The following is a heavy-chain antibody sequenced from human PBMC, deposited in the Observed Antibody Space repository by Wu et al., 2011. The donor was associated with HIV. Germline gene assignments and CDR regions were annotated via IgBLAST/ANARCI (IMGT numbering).Heavy chain of an antibody. D-gene: IGHD1-7*01. CDR3: ARGPSPTGTTWLAFDI. V-gene: IGHV1-2*02. CDR2: INPNSGGT. CDR1: GYTFTDYY. Sequence: QVQLVQSGAEVKKPGASVKVSCKASGYTFTDYYMHWVRQAPGQGLEWMGWINPNSGGTNYAQKFQGRVTMTRDTSISTAYMELSRLRSDDTAVYYCARGPSPTGTTWLAFDIWGQGTMVTVSS. J-gene: IGHJ3*02.